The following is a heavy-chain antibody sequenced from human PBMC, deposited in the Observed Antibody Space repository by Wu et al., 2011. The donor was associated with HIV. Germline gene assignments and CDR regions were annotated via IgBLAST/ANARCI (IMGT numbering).Heavy chain of an antibody. J-gene: IGHJ4*02. CDR3: ARDPPGYPYFFDY. V-gene: IGHV1-69*14. CDR2: IIPISGTV. D-gene: IGHD5-12*01. Sequence: QVQLVQSGAEVKKSGSSVKVSCKASGGTFSSYAISWVRQAPGQGLEWMGRIIPISGTVNMAQKFQGRVTMTADRPSSTAYMELRSLRSDDTAVYFCARDPPGYPYFFDYWGQGTLVTVSS. CDR1: GGTFSSYA.